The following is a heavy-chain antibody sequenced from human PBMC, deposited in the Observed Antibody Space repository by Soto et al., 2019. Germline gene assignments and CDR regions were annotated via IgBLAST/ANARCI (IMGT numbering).Heavy chain of an antibody. Sequence: QVQLQQWGAGLLKPSETLSLTCAVYGGAFSDYYWSWIRQPPGKGLEWIGEIDHIGTTSYNPSLKSRVTISADMSKKQFSLTLTSVTAAETALYYCARDRNLRIWGQGTLVAVSS. CDR3: ARDRNLRI. J-gene: IGHJ4*02. V-gene: IGHV4-34*01. CDR2: IDHIGTT. D-gene: IGHD1-7*01. CDR1: GGAFSDYY.